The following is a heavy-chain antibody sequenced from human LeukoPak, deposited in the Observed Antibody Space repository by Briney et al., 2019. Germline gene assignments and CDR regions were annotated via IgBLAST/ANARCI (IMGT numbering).Heavy chain of an antibody. CDR3: ATRDSGYDAWYSDL. J-gene: IGHJ2*01. D-gene: IGHD5-12*01. CDR2: TYYRSKWYN. CDR1: GDSVSSNSAT. V-gene: IGHV6-1*01. Sequence: SQTLSLTCAISGDSVSSNSATWNWFRQSPSRGLEWLGRTYYRSKWYNDYAVSVKSRITINPDTSKNQFSLNLSSMTAADTAVYYRATRDSGYDAWYSDLWGRGTLVTVSS.